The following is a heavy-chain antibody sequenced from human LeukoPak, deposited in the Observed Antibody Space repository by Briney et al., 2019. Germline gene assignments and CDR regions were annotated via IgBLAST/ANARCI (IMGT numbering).Heavy chain of an antibody. CDR2: IYYSGST. CDR1: GGSISSGGYY. Sequence: SETLSLTCTVSGGSISSGGYYWSWIRQHPGKGLEWIGYIYYSGSTYYNPSLKSRVTISVDTSKNQFSLKLSSVTAADTAVYYCARGVTMIVVVIHDWYFDLWGRGTLVTVSS. J-gene: IGHJ2*01. D-gene: IGHD3-22*01. CDR3: ARGVTMIVVVIHDWYFDL. V-gene: IGHV4-31*03.